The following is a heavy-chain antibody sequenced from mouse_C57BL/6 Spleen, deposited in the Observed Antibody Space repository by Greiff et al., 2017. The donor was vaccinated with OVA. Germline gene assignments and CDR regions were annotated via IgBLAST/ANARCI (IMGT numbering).Heavy chain of an antibody. V-gene: IGHV1-72*01. CDR3: ARYYYSNYHYAMDY. J-gene: IGHJ4*01. D-gene: IGHD2-5*01. Sequence: VQLQQPGAELVKPGASVKLSCKASGYTFTSYWMHWVKQRPGRGLEWIGRIDPNGGGTKYNEKFKSKATLTVDKPSSTAYMQLSSLTSEDSAVYSCARYYYSNYHYAMDYWGQGTSVTVSS. CDR1: GYTFTSYW. CDR2: IDPNGGGT.